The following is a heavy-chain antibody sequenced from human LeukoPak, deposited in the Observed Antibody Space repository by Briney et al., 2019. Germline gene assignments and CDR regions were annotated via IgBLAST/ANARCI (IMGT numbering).Heavy chain of an antibody. D-gene: IGHD3-3*01. CDR1: GGTFSSYA. CDR2: IIPIFGTP. J-gene: IGHJ4*02. V-gene: IGHV1-69*05. CDR3: ARAGLRFLEWLPLDY. Sequence: ASVKPSPKPSGGTFSSYAISLLLQAPRQAPKWMGGIIPIFGTPNYAQKFQGRVTITTDESTSTAYMELSSLRSEDTAVYYCARAGLRFLEWLPLDYWGQGTLVTVSS.